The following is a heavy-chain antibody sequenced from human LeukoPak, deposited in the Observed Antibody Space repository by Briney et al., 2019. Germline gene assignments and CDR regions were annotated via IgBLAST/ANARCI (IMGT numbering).Heavy chain of an antibody. Sequence: PGGSLRLSCAASGFTFSSYAMSWVRQAPGKGLEWVSAISGSGGSTYYADSVKGRFTISRDNSKNTLYLQMNSLRAEDTAVYYCAKGALYCSSTSCYFGNYYFDYWGQGTLVTVSS. J-gene: IGHJ4*02. CDR3: AKGALYCSSTSCYFGNYYFDY. CDR1: GFTFSSYA. V-gene: IGHV3-23*01. D-gene: IGHD2-2*01. CDR2: ISGSGGST.